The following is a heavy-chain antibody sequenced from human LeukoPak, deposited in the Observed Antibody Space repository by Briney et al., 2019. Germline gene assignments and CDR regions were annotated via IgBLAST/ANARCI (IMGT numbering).Heavy chain of an antibody. J-gene: IGHJ5*02. D-gene: IGHD3-10*01. CDR1: GGSISSYY. V-gene: IGHV4-59*01. CDR2: IYYSGST. CDR3: ARVGLRGVIILWFDP. Sequence: SETLSHTCTVSGGSISSYYWSWIRQPPGKGLEWIGYIYYSGSTNYNPSPKSRVTISVDTSKNQFSLKLSSVTAADTAVYYCARVGLRGVIILWFDPWGQGTLVTVSS.